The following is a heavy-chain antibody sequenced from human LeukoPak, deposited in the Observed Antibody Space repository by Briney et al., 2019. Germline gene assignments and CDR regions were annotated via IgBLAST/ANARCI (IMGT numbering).Heavy chain of an antibody. CDR2: IYSGGST. J-gene: IGHJ4*02. D-gene: IGHD3-22*01. Sequence: PGGFLRLSXAASGFTVSSNYMSWLRQAPGKGLEWVSVIYSGGSTYYADSVKGRFTISRDNSKNTLYLQMNSLRAEDTAVYYCARGPYYYDSSGYFDYWGQGTLVTVSS. CDR1: GFTVSSNY. V-gene: IGHV3-53*01. CDR3: ARGPYYYDSSGYFDY.